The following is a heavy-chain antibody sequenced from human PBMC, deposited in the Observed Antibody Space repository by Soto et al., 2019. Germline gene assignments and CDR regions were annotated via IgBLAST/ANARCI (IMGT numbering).Heavy chain of an antibody. J-gene: IGHJ6*02. D-gene: IGHD3-10*01. CDR3: ARDVPPGRGSPNFYYGGMDV. CDR2: IYYSGST. V-gene: IGHV4-31*03. CDR1: GGSISSGDYY. Sequence: QVQLQESGPGLVKPSQTLSLTCTVSGGSISSGDYYWSWIRQHPGKCLEWIGYIYYSGSTYYNPSLTSRVTISVHTSKNQFSLKLSSVNAADTAVYYCARDVPPGRGSPNFYYGGMDVWGQGAPVTVSS.